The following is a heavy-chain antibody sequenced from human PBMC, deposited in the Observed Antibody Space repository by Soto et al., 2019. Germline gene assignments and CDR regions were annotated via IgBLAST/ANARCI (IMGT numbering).Heavy chain of an antibody. CDR2: ISYNEKNK. D-gene: IGHD3-3*01. Sequence: QVQLVESGGGVVQPGTSLRLSCSASGFTLNNYAMHWVRQVPGKGLEWLAFISYNEKNKYYGDSVRGRFTISRDDSKNTLYLQMNSLRAEDTAMYYCAISGAGYYIVWGQGTLVTVSS. CDR1: GFTLNNYA. J-gene: IGHJ4*02. V-gene: IGHV3-30*14. CDR3: AISGAGYYIV.